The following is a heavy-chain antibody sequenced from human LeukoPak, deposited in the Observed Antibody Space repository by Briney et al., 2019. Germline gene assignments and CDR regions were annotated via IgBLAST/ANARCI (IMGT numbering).Heavy chain of an antibody. V-gene: IGHV4-59*01. CDR1: GGSISSYY. CDR3: ARVAVVPAASYYFDY. CDR2: IYYSGST. J-gene: IGHJ4*02. D-gene: IGHD2-2*01. Sequence: SETLSLTCTVSGGSISSYYWSWIRQPPGKGLEWIGYIYYSGSTNYNPSLKSRVTISVDTSKNQFSLKLSSVTAADTAVYYCARVAVVPAASYYFDYWGQGTLVTVSS.